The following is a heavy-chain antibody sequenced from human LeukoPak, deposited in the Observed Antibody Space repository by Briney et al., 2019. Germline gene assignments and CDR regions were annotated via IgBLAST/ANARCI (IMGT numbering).Heavy chain of an antibody. CDR2: IYSGGSS. Sequence: PGGSLRLSSAASGFTVSNNYMSWVRQAPGKGLEWVSVIYSGGSSYYADSVKGRFTISRDNSKNTVYLQMNSLRVEDTAVYYCARGMGGYGGYDYWGQGTLVTVSS. D-gene: IGHD5-12*01. V-gene: IGHV3-66*01. CDR3: ARGMGGYGGYDY. J-gene: IGHJ4*02. CDR1: GFTVSNNY.